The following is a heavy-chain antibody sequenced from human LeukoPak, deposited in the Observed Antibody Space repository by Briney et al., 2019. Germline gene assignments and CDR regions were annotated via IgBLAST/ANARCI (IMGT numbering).Heavy chain of an antibody. V-gene: IGHV4-31*03. CDR1: GGSISSGGYY. CDR3: ARGPPRGYFDY. Sequence: SQTLSLTCTVSGGSISSGGYYWSWIRQHPGKGLEWIGYIYYSGSTYYNPSLKGRVTISVDTSKNQFSLKLSSVTAADTAVYYCARGPPRGYFDYWGQGTLVTVSS. CDR2: IYYSGST. D-gene: IGHD6-6*01. J-gene: IGHJ4*02.